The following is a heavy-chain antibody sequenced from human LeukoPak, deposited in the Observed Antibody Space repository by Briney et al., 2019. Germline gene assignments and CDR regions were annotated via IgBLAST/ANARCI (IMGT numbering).Heavy chain of an antibody. V-gene: IGHV3-9*01. D-gene: IGHD3-9*01. CDR2: ISWNSGSI. J-gene: IGHJ5*02. CDR1: GFTFDDYA. Sequence: GGSLRLSCAASGFTFDDYAMHWVRQAPGKGLEWVSGISWNSGSIGYADSVKGRFTISRDNAKNSLYLQMNSLRAEDTALYYCAKGAPYYDILTGYYTGTNWFDPWGQGTLVTVSS. CDR3: AKGAPYYDILTGYYTGTNWFDP.